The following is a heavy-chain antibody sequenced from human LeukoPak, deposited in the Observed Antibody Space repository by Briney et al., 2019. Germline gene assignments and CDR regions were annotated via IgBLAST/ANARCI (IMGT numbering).Heavy chain of an antibody. CDR3: ARGYGSGSYYPY. Sequence: SETLSLTCTVSGGSISSSSYYWGWIRQPPGKGLEWTGSIYYSGSTYYNPSLKSRVTISVDTSKNQFSLKLSSVTAADTAVYYCARGYGSGSYYPYWGQGTLVTVSS. D-gene: IGHD3-10*01. CDR1: GGSISSSSYY. CDR2: IYYSGST. J-gene: IGHJ4*02. V-gene: IGHV4-39*07.